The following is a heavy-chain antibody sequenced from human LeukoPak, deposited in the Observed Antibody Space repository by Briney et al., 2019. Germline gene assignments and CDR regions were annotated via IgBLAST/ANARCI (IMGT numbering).Heavy chain of an antibody. V-gene: IGHV3-53*01. CDR3: AREQAYWFGP. J-gene: IGHJ5*02. Sequence: GGSLRLSCAASGFTAANSYMTWVRQAPGKGLDWVSFIYPAGTTSYADSVKGRFTISRDSSKNTLHLQMNSLRADDTAVYYCAREQAYWFGPWGQGSLVTVSS. CDR2: IYPAGTT. D-gene: IGHD2-21*01. CDR1: GFTAANSY.